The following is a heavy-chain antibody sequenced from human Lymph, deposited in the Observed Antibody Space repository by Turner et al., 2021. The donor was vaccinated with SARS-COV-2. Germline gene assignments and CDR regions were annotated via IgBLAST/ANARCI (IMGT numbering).Heavy chain of an antibody. J-gene: IGHJ6*02. CDR1: GLTVSSNY. CDR3: ARDLYYYGMDV. CDR2: IYSAGST. Sequence: EVQLVESGGGLIQPGGSLRLSCAASGLTVSSNYMSWVRQAPGKGLEWVSLIYSAGSTYYADSVKGRFTISRDNSKNTLYLQMNSLRAEDTALYYGARDLYYYGMDVWGQGTTVTVSS. V-gene: IGHV3-53*01.